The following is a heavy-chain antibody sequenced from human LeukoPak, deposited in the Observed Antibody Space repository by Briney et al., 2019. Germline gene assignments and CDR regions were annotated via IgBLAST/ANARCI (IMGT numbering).Heavy chain of an antibody. D-gene: IGHD3-3*01. V-gene: IGHV3-33*01. CDR2: IWYDGSNK. CDR3: ARDLERDFWSGYHPAYGMDV. J-gene: IGHJ6*02. Sequence: GGSPRLSCAASGFTFSSYGMHWVRQAPGKGLEWVAVIWYDGSNKYYADSVKGRFTISRDNSKNTLYLQMNSLRAEDTAVYYCARDLERDFWSGYHPAYGMDVWGQGTTVTVSS. CDR1: GFTFSSYG.